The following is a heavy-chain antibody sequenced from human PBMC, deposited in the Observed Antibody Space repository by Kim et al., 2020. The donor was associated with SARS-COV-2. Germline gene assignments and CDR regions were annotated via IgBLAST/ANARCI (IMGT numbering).Heavy chain of an antibody. CDR3: ALRLTMVRGVITLGAYGMDV. J-gene: IGHJ6*02. D-gene: IGHD3-10*01. CDR1: GFTVNSKA. Sequence: GGSLRLSCAASGFTVNSKAMTWVRQAPGKGLEWVSVIYSGGGTFYADSVKGRFTISRDNSENTVCLQMNSLRAEDTAVYYCALRLTMVRGVITLGAYGMDVWGQGTTVPVSS. CDR2: IYSGGGT. V-gene: IGHV3-53*01.